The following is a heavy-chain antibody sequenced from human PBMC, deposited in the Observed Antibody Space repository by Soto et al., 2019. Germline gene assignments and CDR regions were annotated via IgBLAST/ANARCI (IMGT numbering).Heavy chain of an antibody. J-gene: IGHJ4*02. D-gene: IGHD4-17*01. Sequence: QVQLQESGPGLMKPSETLSLTCTVSGGSMSNYYWSWIRQPPGKGLEWIGCVYYSGSTNYNPSLKSRVTISVDTSKHQFSLKLTSVTAADTAVYYCTREQTSTVVTQWGPGTLVTVSS. CDR1: GGSMSNYY. CDR3: TREQTSTVVTQ. CDR2: VYYSGST. V-gene: IGHV4-59*01.